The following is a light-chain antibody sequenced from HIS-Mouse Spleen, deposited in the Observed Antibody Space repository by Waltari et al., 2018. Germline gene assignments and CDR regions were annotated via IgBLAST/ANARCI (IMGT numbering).Light chain of an antibody. V-gene: IGLV1-44*01. CDR3: AAWDDSLNGWV. CDR1: SSNIGSNT. J-gene: IGLJ3*02. Sequence: QSVLTQPPSASGTPGQRVTISCSGSSSNIGSNTVNWYQQLPGTAPKLPIYSKHPRPSGVRDRVSGSTSGTSASLAISGLQSEDEADYYCAAWDDSLNGWVFGGGTKLTVL. CDR2: SKH.